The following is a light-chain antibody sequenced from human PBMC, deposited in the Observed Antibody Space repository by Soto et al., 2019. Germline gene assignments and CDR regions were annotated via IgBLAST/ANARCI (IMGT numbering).Light chain of an antibody. V-gene: IGLV1-40*01. Sequence: QSVLTQPPSVSGAPGQRVTISCTGSSSNIGADYDVHWYQQLPGTVPKLLIFGNSNRPSGVPDRFSGSKSGNTASLTISGLQAEDEADYFCCSYAGGYTYLFGTGTKVTVL. CDR2: GNS. CDR1: SSNIGADYD. CDR3: CSYAGGYTYL. J-gene: IGLJ1*01.